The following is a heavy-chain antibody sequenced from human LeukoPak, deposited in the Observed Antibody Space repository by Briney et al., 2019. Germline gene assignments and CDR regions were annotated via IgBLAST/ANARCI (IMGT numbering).Heavy chain of an antibody. V-gene: IGHV3-9*01. J-gene: IGHJ4*02. CDR2: INWNSGSI. Sequence: GGSLRLSCAASGFTFDDYAMHWVRQAPGKGLEWVSGINWNSGSIGYADSVKGRFTISRDNAKNSLYLQMNSLRAEDTALYYCAKDLGDRYSGSWYRLAYWGQGTLVTVSS. D-gene: IGHD6-13*01. CDR1: GFTFDDYA. CDR3: AKDLGDRYSGSWYRLAY.